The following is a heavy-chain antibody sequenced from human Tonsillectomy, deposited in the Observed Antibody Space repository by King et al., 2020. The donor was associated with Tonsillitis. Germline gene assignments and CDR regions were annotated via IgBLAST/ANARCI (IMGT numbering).Heavy chain of an antibody. CDR3: AKDMKNQLLQFVMDV. CDR2: ISYDGSNK. CDR1: GFTFSSYG. Sequence: QVQLVESGGGVVQPGRSLRLSCAASGFTFSSYGMHWVRQAPGKGLEWVAVISYDGSNKYYADSVKGRFTISRDNSKNTLYLQMNSLRAEDTAVYYCAKDMKNQLLQFVMDVWGQGTTVTVSS. V-gene: IGHV3-30*18. J-gene: IGHJ6*02. D-gene: IGHD2-2*01.